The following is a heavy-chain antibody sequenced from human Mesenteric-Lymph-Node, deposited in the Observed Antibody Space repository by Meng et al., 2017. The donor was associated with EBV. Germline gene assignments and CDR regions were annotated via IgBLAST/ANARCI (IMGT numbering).Heavy chain of an antibody. D-gene: IGHD1-26*01. V-gene: IGHV4-30-2*01. CDR1: GGPVSSGGYS. CDR2: IYHTGST. J-gene: IGHJ5*02. Sequence: QLQLQESGPGLVKPSQXLSLTCAVSGGPVSSGGYSWSWIRQPPGKGLEWIGYIYHTGSTYYNPSLKSRVTISIDRSKTHFSLELTSVTAADTAVYYCARGYSGTTEAWFDPWGQGALVTVSS. CDR3: ARGYSGTTEAWFDP.